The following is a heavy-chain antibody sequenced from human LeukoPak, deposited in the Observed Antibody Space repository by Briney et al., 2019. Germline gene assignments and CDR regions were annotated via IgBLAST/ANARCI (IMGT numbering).Heavy chain of an antibody. J-gene: IGHJ6*02. V-gene: IGHV1-24*01. Sequence: ASVKVSCKVSGYTLTELSMHWVRQAPGKGLEWMGGFDPEDGETIYAQKFQGRVTMTEDTSTDTAYMELSSLRSEDTAVYYCSRTSYYYDSSGYSGPYYYYGMDVWGQGTTVTVSS. D-gene: IGHD3-22*01. CDR1: GYTLTELS. CDR3: SRTSYYYDSSGYSGPYYYYGMDV. CDR2: FDPEDGET.